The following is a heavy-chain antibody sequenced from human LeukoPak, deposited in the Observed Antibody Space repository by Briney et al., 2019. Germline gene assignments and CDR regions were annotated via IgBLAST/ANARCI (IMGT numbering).Heavy chain of an antibody. CDR2: IYYSGST. CDR3: ARAVLTMVRVSFAFDI. V-gene: IGHV4-59*11. J-gene: IGHJ3*02. D-gene: IGHD3-10*01. CDR1: GGPISSHY. Sequence: SETLSLTCSVSGGPISSHYWSWLRQPPGKGLEWIGYIYYSGSTNYNPSLKSRVTISVDTSKNQFSLKLSSVTAADTAVYYCARAVLTMVRVSFAFDIWGQGTMVTVSS.